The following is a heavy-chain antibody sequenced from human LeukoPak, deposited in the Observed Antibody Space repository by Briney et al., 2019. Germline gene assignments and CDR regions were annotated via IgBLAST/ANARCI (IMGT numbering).Heavy chain of an antibody. CDR2: VIPIFGTT. CDR3: ARGSPASYYDFWSGYPFDS. CDR1: GGTFSSYA. Sequence: SVKVSCEASGGTFSSYAISWVRQAPGQGLEWMGGVIPIFGTTNYAQQFQGRVTITADESTSTAYMELSSLRSEDTAVYYCARGSPASYYDFWSGYPFDSWGQGTLVTVSS. J-gene: IGHJ4*02. V-gene: IGHV1-69*13. D-gene: IGHD3-3*01.